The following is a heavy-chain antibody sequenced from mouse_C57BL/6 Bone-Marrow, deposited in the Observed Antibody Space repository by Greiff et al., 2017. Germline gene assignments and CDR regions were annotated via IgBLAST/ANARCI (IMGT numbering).Heavy chain of an antibody. V-gene: IGHV1-9*01. CDR3: AREMAYYRNYAMDY. D-gene: IGHD2-14*01. J-gene: IGHJ4*01. Sequence: QVQLQQPGAELVKPGASVKLSCKASGYTFTSYWMHWVKQRPGHGLEWIGEILPGSGSTNYNEKFKGKATFTADTSSNTAYMQLSSLTTEDSAIYYCAREMAYYRNYAMDYWGQGTPVTVSS. CDR2: ILPGSGST. CDR1: GYTFTSYW.